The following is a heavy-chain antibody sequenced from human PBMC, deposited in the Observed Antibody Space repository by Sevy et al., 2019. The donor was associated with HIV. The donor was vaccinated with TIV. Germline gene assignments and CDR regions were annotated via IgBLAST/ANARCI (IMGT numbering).Heavy chain of an antibody. J-gene: IGHJ6*03. CDR3: AKSIAVAGGGLYYYYSMDV. D-gene: IGHD6-19*01. Sequence: GGSLRLSCAASGFTFSSYAMSWVRQAPGKGLEWVSAISGSGGSTYYADSVKGRFTISRDNSKNTLYLQMNSLRAEDTAVYYCAKSIAVAGGGLYYYYSMDVWGKGTTVTVSS. V-gene: IGHV3-23*01. CDR1: GFTFSSYA. CDR2: ISGSGGST.